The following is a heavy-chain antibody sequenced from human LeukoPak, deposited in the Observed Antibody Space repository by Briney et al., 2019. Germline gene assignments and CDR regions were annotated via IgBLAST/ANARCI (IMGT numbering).Heavy chain of an antibody. CDR1: GYSISSSYY. V-gene: IGHV4-4*07. Sequence: SETLSLTCTVSGYSISSSYYWSWIRQPAGKGLEWIGRIYTSGSTNYNPSLKSRVTMSVDTSKNQFSLKLSSVTAADTAVYYCARDLIVVPAAIHPGNWYFDLWGRGTLATVSS. CDR3: ARDLIVVPAAIHPGNWYFDL. J-gene: IGHJ2*01. CDR2: IYTSGST. D-gene: IGHD2-2*01.